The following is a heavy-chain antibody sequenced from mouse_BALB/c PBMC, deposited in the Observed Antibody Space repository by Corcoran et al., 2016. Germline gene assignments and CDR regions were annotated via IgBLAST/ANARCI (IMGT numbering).Heavy chain of an antibody. V-gene: IGHV14-3*02. CDR3: ANWDLYFDV. J-gene: IGHJ1*01. Sequence: EVQLQQSGAELVKPGASVKLSCTASGFNIKDTYMHWVKQRPEQGLEWIGRIDPANGNTKYDPKFQGKATITADTSSNTAYLQLSSLTSEDTAVYYCANWDLYFDVCRAATTFTVSS. CDR1: GFNIKDTY. CDR2: IDPANGNT. D-gene: IGHD4-1*01.